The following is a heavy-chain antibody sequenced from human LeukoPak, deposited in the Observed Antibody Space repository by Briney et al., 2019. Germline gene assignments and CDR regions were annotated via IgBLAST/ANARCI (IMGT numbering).Heavy chain of an antibody. D-gene: IGHD2-8*01. V-gene: IGHV4-4*07. J-gene: IGHJ4*02. CDR3: ARAERYCTNGVCYSNFDY. Sequence: SETLSLTCTVSGGSISSYYWSWIRQPAGKGLEWIGPIYTSGSTNYNPSLKSRVTMSVDTSKNQFSLKLSSVTAADTAVYYCARAERYCTNGVCYSNFDYWGQGTLVTVSS. CDR2: IYTSGST. CDR1: GGSISSYY.